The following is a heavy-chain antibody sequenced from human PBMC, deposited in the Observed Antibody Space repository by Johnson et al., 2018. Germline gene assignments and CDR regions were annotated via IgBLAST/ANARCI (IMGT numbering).Heavy chain of an antibody. V-gene: IGHV3-30-3*01. D-gene: IGHD6-19*01. CDR3: AGEGYSSGRAGIFDI. Sequence: QVQLVQSGGGVVQPGRSLRLSCGASGSIFSGSVMHWVRQAPGKGLEWVALMSYDGFSKQYGDSVEDRFTISRDDSKNSLYLEMNSLGGDVTAVYYCAGEGYSSGRAGIFDILGQGTMVTVSS. CDR1: GSIFSGSV. J-gene: IGHJ3*02. CDR2: MSYDGFSK.